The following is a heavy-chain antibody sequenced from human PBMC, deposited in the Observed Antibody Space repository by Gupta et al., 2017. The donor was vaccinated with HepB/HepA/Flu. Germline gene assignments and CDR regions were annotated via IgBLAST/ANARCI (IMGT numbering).Heavy chain of an antibody. CDR1: GFTFSAHF. V-gene: IGHV3-72*01. CDR3: ASFWTGDHFDS. Sequence: EVQLVESGGGLVQPGGSLRLSCAASGFTFSAHFMDWVRQAPGKGLEWVGRISNRAESYTTNYAASVQGRFTISRDDSYNSVYLQMKSLKNEDTAVYYCASFWTGDHFDSWGQGTLVTVSS. J-gene: IGHJ5*01. D-gene: IGHD3/OR15-3a*01. CDR2: ISNRAESYTT.